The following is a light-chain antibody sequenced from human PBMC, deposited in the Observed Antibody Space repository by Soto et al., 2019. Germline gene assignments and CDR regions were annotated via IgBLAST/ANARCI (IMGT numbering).Light chain of an antibody. V-gene: IGKV3-11*01. J-gene: IGKJ1*01. Sequence: EIVLTQSPATLSLSPGERATLSCRASRSVDAYLAWYQQRPGQAPRLLIFDASNRATGIPTRFSGSGSGTDFTLTISSLEPEDFAVYYCQQRSNWAPTFGQGTKVEVK. CDR3: QQRSNWAPT. CDR1: RSVDAY. CDR2: DAS.